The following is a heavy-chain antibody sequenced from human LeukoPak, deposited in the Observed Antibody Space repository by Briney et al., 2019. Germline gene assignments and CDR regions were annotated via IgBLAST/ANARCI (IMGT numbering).Heavy chain of an antibody. J-gene: IGHJ4*02. CDR1: GYTFTSYA. CDR3: ARRSYGSYYFDY. CDR2: INAGNGNT. D-gene: IGHD5-18*01. Sequence: GASVKVSCKASGYTFTSYAMHWVRQAPGQRLKWMGWINAGNGNTKYSQEFQGRVTITRDTSASTAYMELSSLRSEDMAVYYCARRSYGSYYFDYWGQGTLVTVSS. V-gene: IGHV1-3*03.